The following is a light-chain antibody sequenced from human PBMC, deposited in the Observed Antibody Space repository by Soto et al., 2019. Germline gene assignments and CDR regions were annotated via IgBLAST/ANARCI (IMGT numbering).Light chain of an antibody. J-gene: IGKJ1*01. CDR2: GAS. Sequence: EIVMTQSPATLSVSPGERATLSCRASQSVSSNLARYQQKPGQAPRLLIYGASTRATGIPARFSGSGSGTEFTLTISSLQSEDFAVYYCQQYNNWPPSWTFGQGTKVEIK. V-gene: IGKV3-15*01. CDR3: QQYNNWPPSWT. CDR1: QSVSSN.